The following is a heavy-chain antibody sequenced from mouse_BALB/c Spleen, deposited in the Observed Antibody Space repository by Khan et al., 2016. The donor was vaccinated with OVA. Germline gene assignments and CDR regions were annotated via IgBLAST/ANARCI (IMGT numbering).Heavy chain of an antibody. CDR1: GYTFTDYV. CDR2: IYPGSGSP. CDR3: ARGCYVAFAY. J-gene: IGHJ3*01. V-gene: IGHV1-77*01. Sequence: QVRLQQSGPELVKPGASVKMSCKASGYTFTDYVMNWVKQRTGQGLEWIGQIYPGSGSPYYDEKFKGKATLTADKSSNTAYMRLSSLASDDSAFYCCARGCYVAFAYWGQGTLVTVSA. D-gene: IGHD2-12*01.